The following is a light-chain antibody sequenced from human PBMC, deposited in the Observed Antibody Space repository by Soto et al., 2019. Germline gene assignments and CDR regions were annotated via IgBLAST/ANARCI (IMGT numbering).Light chain of an antibody. V-gene: IGLV2-8*01. Sequence: QSALTQPPSASGSPGQSVTISCTGTTSDVGGNNYASWYQQHPGKAPKLIIYEVTKRPSGVPDRFSGSKSGNTASLAVSGLLAEDEADYYCSSHAGIINVVFGGGTKLTVL. CDR1: TSDVGGNNY. J-gene: IGLJ3*02. CDR2: EVT. CDR3: SSHAGIINVV.